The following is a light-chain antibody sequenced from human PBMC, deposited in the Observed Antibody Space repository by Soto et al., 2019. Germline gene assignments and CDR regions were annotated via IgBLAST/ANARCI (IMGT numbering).Light chain of an antibody. CDR3: CSYAGSTTLYV. CDR2: EAF. J-gene: IGLJ1*01. Sequence: QSVLTQPASVSGSPGQSITISCTGTSSDVGSYNLVSWYQQHPGTATKLMIYEAFKRPSGVSNRFSGSKSGDTASLTISGLQAEDEADYYCCSYAGSTTLYVFGTGTKVTVL. CDR1: SSDVGSYNL. V-gene: IGLV2-23*01.